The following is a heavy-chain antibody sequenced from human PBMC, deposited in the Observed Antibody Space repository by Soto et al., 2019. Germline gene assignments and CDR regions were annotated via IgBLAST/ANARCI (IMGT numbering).Heavy chain of an antibody. Sequence: QVQLQESGPGLLKPSETLSLTCTVSGGSISTYYWSWIRQSPGKGLEWLGYIYYSGSTNYNPSLRSRVSRSVDTSKNQVSLKVTSVTAADTAVYYCAGGVQWLAFDLWGQGTMFTVSS. J-gene: IGHJ3*01. CDR3: AGGVQWLAFDL. D-gene: IGHD6-19*01. V-gene: IGHV4-59*08. CDR1: GGSISTYY. CDR2: IYYSGST.